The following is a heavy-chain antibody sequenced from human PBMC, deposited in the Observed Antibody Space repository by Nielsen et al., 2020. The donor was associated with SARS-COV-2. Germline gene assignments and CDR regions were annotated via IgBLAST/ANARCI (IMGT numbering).Heavy chain of an antibody. D-gene: IGHD2-8*01. CDR2: ISYDGSNK. CDR1: GFTFSSYG. J-gene: IGHJ6*02. Sequence: GESLKISCAASGFTFSSYGMHWVRQAPGKGLEWVAVISYDGSNKYYADSVKGRFTISRDNAQNSLHLQMNSLKAEDTAVYYCARESSIVLMVYVHHYGMDVWGQGTTVTVSS. CDR3: ARESSIVLMVYVHHYGMDV. V-gene: IGHV3-30*03.